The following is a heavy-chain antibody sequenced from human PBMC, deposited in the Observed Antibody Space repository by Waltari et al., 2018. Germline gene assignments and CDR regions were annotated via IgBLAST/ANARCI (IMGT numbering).Heavy chain of an antibody. J-gene: IGHJ4*02. CDR3: ARGRIYFDY. V-gene: IGHV3-48*01. Sequence: EVQLVESGGGLVQPGGSLRLACAASGFTFSSYRLNWVRQAPGKGLEWVSYISSSSSTIYYADSVKGRFTISRDNAKNSLYLQMNSLRAEDTAVYYCARGRIYFDYWGQGTLVTVSS. CDR2: ISSSSSTI. D-gene: IGHD2-15*01. CDR1: GFTFSSYR.